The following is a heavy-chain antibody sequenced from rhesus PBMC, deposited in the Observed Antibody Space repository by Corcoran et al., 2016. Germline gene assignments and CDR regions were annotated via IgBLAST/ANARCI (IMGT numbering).Heavy chain of an antibody. Sequence: QLQLQEAGPGMVKPSETLSLTCAVSGGSVSREYWHWVRQPPGKGLEWIGRSSGSRGSADYNPSLKTRVTISTDTSKNQFSLNLRSVTAADTAVYYCAAFYGLDSWGQGVVVTVSS. J-gene: IGHJ6*01. CDR1: GGSVSREY. V-gene: IGHV4-173*01. CDR3: AAFYGLDS. CDR2: SSGSRGSA.